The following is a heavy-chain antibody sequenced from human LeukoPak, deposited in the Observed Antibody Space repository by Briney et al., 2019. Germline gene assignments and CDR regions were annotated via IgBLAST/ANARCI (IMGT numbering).Heavy chain of an antibody. CDR2: INHSGST. CDR1: GGSFSGYY. Sequence: PSETLSLTCAVYGGSFSGYYWSWIRQPPGKGLEWIGEINHSGSTNYNPSLKSRVTISVDTSKNQFSLKLSSVTAADTAVYYCARSLAVADSPDFDSWGQGTLVTVSS. V-gene: IGHV4-34*01. D-gene: IGHD6-13*01. CDR3: ARSLAVADSPDFDS. J-gene: IGHJ4*02.